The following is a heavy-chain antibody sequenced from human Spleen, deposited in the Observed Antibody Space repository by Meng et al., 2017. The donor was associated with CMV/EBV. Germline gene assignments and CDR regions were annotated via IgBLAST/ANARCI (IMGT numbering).Heavy chain of an antibody. V-gene: IGHV1-18*01. Sequence: ASVQVSCKASGYTLPTYGIIWVRQAPGQGLESMGWISAYSGNTHYAQKLQGRVIMTTDTSTSTVYMELRNLRSDDTAVYYCAWEGSYSGCRYHYGMDVWGQGTTVTVSS. CDR2: ISAYSGNT. CDR1: GYTLPTYG. D-gene: IGHD1-26*01. J-gene: IGHJ6*02. CDR3: AWEGSYSGCRYHYGMDV.